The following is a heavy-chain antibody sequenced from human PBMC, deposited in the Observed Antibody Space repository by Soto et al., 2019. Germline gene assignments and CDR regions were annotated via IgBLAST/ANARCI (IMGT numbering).Heavy chain of an antibody. V-gene: IGHV4-31*03. CDR1: GASISRGGYY. CDR2: IYCSGSS. J-gene: IGHJ5*02. CDR3: ARSIDP. Sequence: QVQLQESGPELVKPSQTLSLTCTVSGASISRGGYYWSWIRQHPGKVLEWIGYIYCSGSSSYNPSLKSRVTMPVETSQNQFSLKLSSVTAADTAVYYCARSIDPWGQGTLVTVSS.